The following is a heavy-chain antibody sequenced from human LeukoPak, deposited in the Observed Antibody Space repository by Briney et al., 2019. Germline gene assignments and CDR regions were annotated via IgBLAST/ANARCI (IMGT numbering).Heavy chain of an antibody. V-gene: IGHV3-23*01. CDR2: ISGSGGST. CDR1: GFTFSSYA. CDR3: AKEGYCSGGSCYLSMDV. J-gene: IGHJ6*02. D-gene: IGHD2-15*01. Sequence: GGSLRLSCAASGFTFSSYAMSWVRQAPGKGLEWVSAISGSGGSTYYADSMKGRFTISRDNSKNTLYLQMNSLRAEDTAVYYCAKEGYCSGGSCYLSMDVWGQGTTVTVSS.